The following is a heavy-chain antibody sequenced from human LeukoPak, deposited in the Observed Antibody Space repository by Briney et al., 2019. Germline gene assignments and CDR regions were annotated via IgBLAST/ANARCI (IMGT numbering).Heavy chain of an antibody. V-gene: IGHV3-23*01. CDR2: ISGSGGST. CDR1: GFTFSSYA. D-gene: IGHD6-13*01. J-gene: IGHJ4*02. Sequence: GGSLRLSCAASGFTFSSYAMSWVRQAPGKGLEWVSAISGSGGSTYYADSVKGRFTISRDNSENTLYLQMNSLRAEDTAVYYCANPPRGSSWFYFDYWGQGTLVTVSS. CDR3: ANPPRGSSWFYFDY.